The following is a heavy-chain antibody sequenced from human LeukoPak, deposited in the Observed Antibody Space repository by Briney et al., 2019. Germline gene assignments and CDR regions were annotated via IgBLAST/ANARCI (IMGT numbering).Heavy chain of an antibody. CDR2: IYYSGST. V-gene: IGHV4-39*01. CDR3: ARHRDNYDDRIDY. D-gene: IGHD3-22*01. Sequence: PSETLSLTCTVSGGSISSGSYYWGWNRQPPGKGLEWVGSIYYSGSTFYNPSLKSRVTISVEASKNQFSLKLSSVTAADTAVYYCARHRDNYDDRIDYWGQGTLVTVSS. J-gene: IGHJ4*02. CDR1: GGSISSGSYY.